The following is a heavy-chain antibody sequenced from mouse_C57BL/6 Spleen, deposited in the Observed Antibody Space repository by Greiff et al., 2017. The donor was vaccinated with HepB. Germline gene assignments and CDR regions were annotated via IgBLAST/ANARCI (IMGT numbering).Heavy chain of an antibody. Sequence: QVQLQQSGPELVKPGASVKISCKASGYAFSSSWMNWVKQRPGKGLEWIGRIYPGDGDTNYNAKFKGKATLTADKSSSTAYMQLSSLTSEDSAVYFCARRGNPYAMDYWGQGTSVTVSS. D-gene: IGHD2-1*01. CDR1: GYAFSSSW. CDR2: IYPGDGDT. J-gene: IGHJ4*01. V-gene: IGHV1-82*01. CDR3: ARRGNPYAMDY.